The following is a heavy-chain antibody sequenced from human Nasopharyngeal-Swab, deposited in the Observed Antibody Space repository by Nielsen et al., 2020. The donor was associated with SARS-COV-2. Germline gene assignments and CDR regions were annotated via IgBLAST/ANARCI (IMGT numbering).Heavy chain of an antibody. CDR3: ARGRVRGWELPYYYYGMDV. CDR1: GGTFSSYA. D-gene: IGHD1-26*01. V-gene: IGHV1-69*13. CDR2: IIPIFGTA. J-gene: IGHJ6*02. Sequence: SVKVSCKASGGTFSSYAISWVRQAPGQGLEWMGGIIPIFGTANYAQKFQGRVTITADESTSTAYMELSSLRSEDTAVYYCARGRVRGWELPYYYYGMDVWGQGTTVTVSS.